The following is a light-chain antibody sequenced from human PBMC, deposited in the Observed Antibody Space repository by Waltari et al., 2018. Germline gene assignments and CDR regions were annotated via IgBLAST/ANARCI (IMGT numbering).Light chain of an antibody. V-gene: IGKV3-11*01. Sequence: EILLTQSPATASLFPGERATLSCRASHYISADLAWYQQKPGQAPRLLVYDSYNRATGVPAMFSGRGSGTDFTLTITSLDPEDSAVYYCQQRNDWPVTFGQGTRVEIK. CDR1: HYISAD. CDR2: DSY. CDR3: QQRNDWPVT. J-gene: IGKJ5*01.